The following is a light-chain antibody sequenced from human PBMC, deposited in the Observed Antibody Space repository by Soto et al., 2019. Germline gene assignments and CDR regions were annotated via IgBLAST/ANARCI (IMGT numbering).Light chain of an antibody. CDR1: QSVSSSY. Sequence: EIVFTQGPGTLSLSPGERATLSCRASQSVSSSYLAWYQQKPGQSPRLLIYGESRRATGSPDRFRCSGSGTDFTLTISRLEPEDVAVYYCQQHKTFGPGTKVDI. CDR2: GES. V-gene: IGKV3-20*01. J-gene: IGKJ3*01. CDR3: QQHKT.